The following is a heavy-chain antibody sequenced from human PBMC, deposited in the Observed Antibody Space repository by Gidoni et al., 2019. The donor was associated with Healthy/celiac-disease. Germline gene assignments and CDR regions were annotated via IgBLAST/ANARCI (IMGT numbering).Heavy chain of an antibody. Sequence: QVQLQQWGAGLLKPSETLSLTCAVYGGSFSGYYWSWIRQPPGKGLEWIGEINHSGSTNTTPSLKSRVTISVDTSKNQFSLKLSSVTAADTAVYYCARGLRIVSSWGGGSDYWGQGTLVTVSS. D-gene: IGHD6-13*01. CDR3: ARGLRIVSSWGGGSDY. CDR2: INHSGST. V-gene: IGHV4-34*01. J-gene: IGHJ4*02. CDR1: GGSFSGYY.